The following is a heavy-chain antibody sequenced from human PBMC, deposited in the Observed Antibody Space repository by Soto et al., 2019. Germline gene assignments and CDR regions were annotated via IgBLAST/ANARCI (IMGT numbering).Heavy chain of an antibody. CDR3: ASVSFRDGTGDAFDI. J-gene: IGHJ3*02. CDR1: GYTFTSYY. D-gene: IGHD2-21*02. Sequence: QVQLVQSAAEVKKPGASVKVSCKASGYTFTSYYMHWVRQAPGQGLEWMGIINPSGGSTSYAQKFQGRVTMTRDTSTSTVYMELSSLRSEDTAVYYCASVSFRDGTGDAFDIWGQGTMVTVSS. CDR2: INPSGGST. V-gene: IGHV1-46*01.